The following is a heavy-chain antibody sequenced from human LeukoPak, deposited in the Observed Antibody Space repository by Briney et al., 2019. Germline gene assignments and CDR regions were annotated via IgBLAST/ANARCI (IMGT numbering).Heavy chain of an antibody. CDR3: ARDQLPHAGTRWFDP. V-gene: IGHV4-34*01. CDR1: GGSFSGYY. CDR2: INHSGST. J-gene: IGHJ5*02. D-gene: IGHD6-13*01. Sequence: SETLSLTCAVYGGSFSGYYWSWIRQPPGKGLEWIGEINHSGSTNYNPSLKSRVTISVDTSKNQFSLKLSSVTAADTAVYYCARDQLPHAGTRWFDPWGQGTLVTVSS.